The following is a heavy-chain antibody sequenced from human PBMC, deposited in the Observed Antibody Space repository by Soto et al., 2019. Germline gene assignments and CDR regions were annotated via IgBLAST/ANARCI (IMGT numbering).Heavy chain of an antibody. CDR1: GGSLSGYY. D-gene: IGHD6-13*01. CDR2: INHGGSA. J-gene: IGHJ1*01. V-gene: IGHV4-34*01. CDR3: ARYSSSWSKYVQH. Sequence: SETLSLTCAVYGGSLSGYYWSWIRQTPGKRLEWVGDINHGGSANYNPSIKSRVTFSLDPSKNQFSLKLSSVIAADTAVYYCARYSSSWSKYVQHWGRGTLVTSPQ.